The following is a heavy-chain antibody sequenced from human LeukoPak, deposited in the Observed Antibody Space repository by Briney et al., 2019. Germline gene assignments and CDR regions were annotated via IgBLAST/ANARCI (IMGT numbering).Heavy chain of an antibody. CDR1: GYTLTSYY. J-gene: IGHJ5*02. V-gene: IGHV1-46*01. Sequence: ASVKVSCKASGYTLTSYYMQWVRQAPGQGLEWMGIINPSGGSTNYAQKFQGRVSMTRDMSTSTVYMELRSLRSEDTAVYYCARYRYVATNWFDPWGQGTLVTVFS. D-gene: IGHD3-9*01. CDR3: ARYRYVATNWFDP. CDR2: INPSGGST.